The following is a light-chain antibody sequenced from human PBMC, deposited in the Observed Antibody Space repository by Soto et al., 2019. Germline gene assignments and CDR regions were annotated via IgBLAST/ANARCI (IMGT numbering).Light chain of an antibody. J-gene: IGKJ3*01. CDR2: GAS. Sequence: EIVLTQSPGTLSLSPGERATLSCRASQSVSSSYLAWYQQKPGQAPRLLIYGASSRATGIPDRFSGSGSGTDFTLTISRLEPEDCAVYYCQPYRSSPLFTFGPGTKVDIK. CDR3: QPYRSSPLFT. V-gene: IGKV3-20*01. CDR1: QSVSSSY.